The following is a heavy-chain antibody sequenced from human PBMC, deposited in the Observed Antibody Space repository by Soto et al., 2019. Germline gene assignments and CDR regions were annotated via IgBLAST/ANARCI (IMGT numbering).Heavy chain of an antibody. Sequence: GGSLSLCCASAGFTFSNYWMSWVRPPPGEGMEWMTNIKEDGSERNYVDAVKGRSTISRDNAENSVYLQMNSLRAEDTAVYYCASARHIGPWGQGTLVTVSS. CDR1: GFTFSNYW. CDR3: ASARHIGP. V-gene: IGHV3-7*03. D-gene: IGHD2-21*01. CDR2: IKEDGSER. J-gene: IGHJ5*02.